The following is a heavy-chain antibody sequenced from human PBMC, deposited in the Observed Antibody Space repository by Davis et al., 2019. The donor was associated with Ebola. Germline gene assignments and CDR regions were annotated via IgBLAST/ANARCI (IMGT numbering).Heavy chain of an antibody. CDR3: ARRQSRYNWNSELDY. CDR1: GATFANYV. J-gene: IGHJ4*02. D-gene: IGHD1-7*01. V-gene: IGHV1-69*13. CDR2: IVPIFGTP. Sequence: AASVKVSCKASGATFANYVITWVRQAPGQGLEWMGGIVPIFGTPNYAQKFQGRLTITADASTSTAYMELSSLRSEDTAVYYCARRQSRYNWNSELDYWGQGTLVTVSS.